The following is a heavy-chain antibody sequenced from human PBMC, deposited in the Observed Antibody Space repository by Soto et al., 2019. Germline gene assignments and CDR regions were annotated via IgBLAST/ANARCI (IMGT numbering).Heavy chain of an antibody. V-gene: IGHV4-39*02. J-gene: IGHJ6*02. Sequence: SENLSLTCTFSGGSISRISYYWGWIRQPPRKGLEWIGSIYYSGSTYYNPSLKSRVTISVDTSKNQFSLKLSSVTAADTAVYYCARDGGGGNAPNYYGMDVWGQGTTVTVSS. D-gene: IGHD1-26*01. CDR2: IYYSGST. CDR1: GGSISRISYY. CDR3: ARDGGGGNAPNYYGMDV.